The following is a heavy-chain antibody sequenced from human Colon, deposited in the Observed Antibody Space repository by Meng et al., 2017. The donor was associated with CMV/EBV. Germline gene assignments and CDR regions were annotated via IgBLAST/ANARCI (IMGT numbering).Heavy chain of an antibody. CDR1: GFTFSRSY. CDR2: IRDSDGVA. CDR3: TKGATFGVTAPDY. V-gene: IGHV3-23*01. D-gene: IGHD2-21*02. J-gene: IGHJ4*02. Sequence: GGSLRLSCVASGFTFSRSYMHWVRRAPGKGLEWISRIRDSDGVASYADSVRGRFTISRDISQNTLYLQMNSLKVEDTAVYYCTKGATFGVTAPDYWGQGTLVTVSS.